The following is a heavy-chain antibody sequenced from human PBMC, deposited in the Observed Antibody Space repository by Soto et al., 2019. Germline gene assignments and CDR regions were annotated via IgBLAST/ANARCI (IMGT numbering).Heavy chain of an antibody. Sequence: SETLSLTCAVSGYSIGSASYWGWIRQSPGKGLEWIGNIYHSGTTYYNPSLESRVTISVDTSNNHFSPKLNSVSAADTAVYYCARAFYGGYAAYYYGMDVWGQGTTVTVSS. J-gene: IGHJ6*02. V-gene: IGHV4-38-2*01. CDR1: GYSIGSASY. CDR2: IYHSGTT. D-gene: IGHD4-17*01. CDR3: ARAFYGGYAAYYYGMDV.